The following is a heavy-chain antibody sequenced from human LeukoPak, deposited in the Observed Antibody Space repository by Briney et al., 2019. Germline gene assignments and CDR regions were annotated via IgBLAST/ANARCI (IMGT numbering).Heavy chain of an antibody. CDR1: GFTFSFSG. CDR2: ISDDGSRK. V-gene: IGHV3-30*18. D-gene: IGHD6-13*01. Sequence: GGSLRLSCAASGFTFSFSGMCWVCQAPGKGLEWLAFISDDGSRKYYADSVKGRFTISRDNSKNTLFLQMNSLRTEDTAMYYCAKDRSTTWSFDYWGQGTLVTVSS. J-gene: IGHJ4*02. CDR3: AKDRSTTWSFDY.